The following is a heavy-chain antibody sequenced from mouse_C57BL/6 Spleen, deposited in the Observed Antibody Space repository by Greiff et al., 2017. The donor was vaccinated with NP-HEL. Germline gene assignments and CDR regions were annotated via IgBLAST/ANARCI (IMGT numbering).Heavy chain of an antibody. Sequence: EVNLVESGGGLVKPGGSLKLSCAASGFTFSSYAMSWVRQTPEKRLEWVATISDGGSYTYYPDNVKGRFTISRDNAKNNLYLQMSHLKSEDTAMYYCALYSDYYVDYWGQGTTLTVSS. CDR3: ALYSDYYVDY. V-gene: IGHV5-4*03. J-gene: IGHJ2*01. CDR1: GFTFSSYA. D-gene: IGHD2-12*01. CDR2: ISDGGSYT.